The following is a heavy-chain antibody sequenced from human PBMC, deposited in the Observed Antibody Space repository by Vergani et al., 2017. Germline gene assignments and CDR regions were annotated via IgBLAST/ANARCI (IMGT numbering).Heavy chain of an antibody. Sequence: QVQLQESGPGLVKPSETLSLTCAVSGDSISSGNNWGWSRQPPGKGLEWISSVSHSGDTYFNPSLKGLVSISMDTTMNYFFLTLSSVTAADTAMYYCARRSSSYYFDIWGQGVLVTVSS. J-gene: IGHJ5*02. CDR3: ARRSSSYYFDI. D-gene: IGHD3-22*01. CDR2: VSHSGDT. V-gene: IGHV4-38-2*01. CDR1: GDSISSGNN.